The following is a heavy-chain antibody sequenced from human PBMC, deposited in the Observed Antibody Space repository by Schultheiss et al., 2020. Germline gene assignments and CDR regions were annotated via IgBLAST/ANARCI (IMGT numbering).Heavy chain of an antibody. J-gene: IGHJ4*02. V-gene: IGHV1-69*04. Sequence: KISCKASGGTFSSYAISWVRQAPGQGLEWMGRIIPILGIANYAQKFQGRVTITADKSTSTAYMELRSLRSDDTAVYYCARDPSYYYDSSGGLDYWGQGTLVTVSS. CDR1: GGTFSSYA. D-gene: IGHD3-22*01. CDR3: ARDPSYYYDSSGGLDY. CDR2: IIPILGIA.